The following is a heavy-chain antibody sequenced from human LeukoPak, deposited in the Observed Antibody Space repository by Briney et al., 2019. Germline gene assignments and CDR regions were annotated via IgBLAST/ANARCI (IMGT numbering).Heavy chain of an antibody. CDR2: ISAYNGNT. J-gene: IGHJ4*02. CDR1: GYTFPSYG. D-gene: IGHD6-19*01. CDR3: ARGTAVAGNGDY. Sequence: ASVKVSCKASGYTFPSYGISWVRQAPGQGLEWMGWISAYNGNTNYAQKLQGRVTVTTDTSTSTAYMELRSLRSDDTAVYYCARGTAVAGNGDYWGQGTLVTVSS. V-gene: IGHV1-18*01.